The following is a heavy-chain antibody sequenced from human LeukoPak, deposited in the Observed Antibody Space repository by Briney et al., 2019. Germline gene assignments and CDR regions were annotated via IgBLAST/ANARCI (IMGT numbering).Heavy chain of an antibody. V-gene: IGHV3-30*03. J-gene: IGHJ4*02. CDR2: ISYDGSNK. D-gene: IGHD3-10*01. CDR1: GFTFSSYG. CDR3: ARDGSENYYGSGSYYNPSLGPSVDY. Sequence: GGSLRLSCAASGFTFSSYGMHWVRQAPGKGLEWVAVISYDGSNKCYADSVKGRFTISRGNSKNTLYLQMNSLRAEDTAVYYCARDGSENYYGSGSYYNPSLGPSVDYWGQGTLVTVSS.